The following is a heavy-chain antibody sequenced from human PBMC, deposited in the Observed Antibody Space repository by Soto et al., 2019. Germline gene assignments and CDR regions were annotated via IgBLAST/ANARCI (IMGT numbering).Heavy chain of an antibody. CDR2: IYYSGST. V-gene: IGHV4-39*01. J-gene: IGHJ4*02. CDR1: GFSIGSASFY. D-gene: IGHD3-22*01. CDR3: AKHVADSMIEIDY. Sequence: PSETLSLTCSVSGFSIGSASFYWGWIRQSPGKGLEWIGSIYYSGSTYYSPSLKSRVTMAVDTAKNQFSLNLNYVTAADTAVYYCAKHVADSMIEIDYWGQGTLVTVSS.